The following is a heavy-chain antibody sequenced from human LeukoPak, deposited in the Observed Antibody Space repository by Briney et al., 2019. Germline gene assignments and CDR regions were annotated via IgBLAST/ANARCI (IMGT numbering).Heavy chain of an antibody. J-gene: IGHJ3*02. V-gene: IGHV3-30*02. Sequence: GASLRLSCAASGFTFSSYGMHWVRQAPGKGLEWVAFIRYDGSNKYYADSVKGRFTISRDNSKNTLYLQMNSLRAEDTAVYYCARHDPPPTLIRYFDWLPRAFDIWGQGTMVTVSS. CDR3: ARHDPPPTLIRYFDWLPRAFDI. CDR1: GFTFSSYG. CDR2: IRYDGSNK. D-gene: IGHD3-9*01.